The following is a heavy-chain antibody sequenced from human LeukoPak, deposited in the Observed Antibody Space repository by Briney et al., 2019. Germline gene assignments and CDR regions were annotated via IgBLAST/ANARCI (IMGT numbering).Heavy chain of an antibody. Sequence: SETLSLTCTVSGGSISTYYWSWIRQPPGKELERIGYIYYSGSINYNPSLKGRVTISLDTSKNQFSLKLSSVTAADTAVYYCARGDSSDWQYFFDYWGQGTLVTVSS. CDR1: GGSISTYY. CDR3: ARGDSSDWQYFFDY. D-gene: IGHD6-19*01. V-gene: IGHV4-59*01. J-gene: IGHJ4*02. CDR2: IYYSGSI.